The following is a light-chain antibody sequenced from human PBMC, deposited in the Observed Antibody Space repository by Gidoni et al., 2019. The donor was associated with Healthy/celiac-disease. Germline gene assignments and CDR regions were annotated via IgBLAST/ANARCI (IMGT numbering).Light chain of an antibody. V-gene: IGKV1-39*01. J-gene: IGKJ2*01. CDR2: AAS. CDR1: QSISSY. Sequence: DIQMTQSPSSLSASVGDRVTITCRASQSISSYLNWYQQKPGKAPKLLIYAASSLQSGVPSRFSGSGSVTDFTLTIISLQPEDFAAYYCQQCYSTPDTFXQXTKLEIK. CDR3: QQCYSTPDT.